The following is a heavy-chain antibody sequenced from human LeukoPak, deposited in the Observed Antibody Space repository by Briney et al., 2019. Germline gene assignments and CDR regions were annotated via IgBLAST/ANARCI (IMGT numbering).Heavy chain of an antibody. D-gene: IGHD3-22*01. CDR3: ARVPAITMIALDPFDP. Sequence: PSETLSLTCTVSGGSISSGGYYWSWIRQHPGKGLEWIGYIYYSGSAYYNPSLKSRVTISVDTSKNQFSLKLSSVTAADTAVYYCARVPAITMIALDPFDPWGQGTLVTVSS. CDR2: IYYSGSA. V-gene: IGHV4-31*03. J-gene: IGHJ5*02. CDR1: GGSISSGGYY.